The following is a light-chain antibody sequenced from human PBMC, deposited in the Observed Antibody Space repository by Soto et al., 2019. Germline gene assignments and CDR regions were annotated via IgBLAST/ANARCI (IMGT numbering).Light chain of an antibody. CDR3: QQYNSYPYT. V-gene: IGKV1-5*03. CDR2: KAS. Sequence: DIQMTQSPSTLSSSVGDRVTITCRASQSISSWLAWYQQKPGKAPKLLIYKASSLESGVPSRFSGSGSGTEFTLTISSLQPDDFATYYCQQYNSYPYTFGQGTKLEIK. CDR1: QSISSW. J-gene: IGKJ2*01.